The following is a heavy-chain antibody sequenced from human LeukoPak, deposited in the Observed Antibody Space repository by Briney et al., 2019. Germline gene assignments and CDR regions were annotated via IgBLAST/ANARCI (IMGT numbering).Heavy chain of an antibody. D-gene: IGHD2-21*01. V-gene: IGHV3-23*01. CDR2: IDGSGGT. Sequence: GGSLRLSCAASGFTFSSYAMSWVRQAPGKGLEWVSGIDGSGGTYYADSVKGRFSISRDNSKNTLYLQMDSLRGEDTAVYYCAKDFRIGYSAHFDYWGQGALVTVSS. CDR1: GFTFSSYA. CDR3: AKDFRIGYSAHFDY. J-gene: IGHJ4*02.